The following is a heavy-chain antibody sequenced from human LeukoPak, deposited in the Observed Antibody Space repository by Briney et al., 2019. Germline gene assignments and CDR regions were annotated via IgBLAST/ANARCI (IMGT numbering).Heavy chain of an antibody. CDR3: ARDGRVGSTSSWYYYYGMDV. CDR2: IYTSGST. CDR1: GGSISSGRYY. V-gene: IGHV4-61*02. J-gene: IGHJ6*02. D-gene: IGHD2-2*01. Sequence: SETLSLTCTVSGGSISSGRYYWSWIRQPAGKGLEWIGRIYTSGSTNYNPSLKSRVTISVDTSKNQFSLKLSSVTAADTAVYYCARDGRVGSTSSWYYYYGMDVWGQGTTVTVSS.